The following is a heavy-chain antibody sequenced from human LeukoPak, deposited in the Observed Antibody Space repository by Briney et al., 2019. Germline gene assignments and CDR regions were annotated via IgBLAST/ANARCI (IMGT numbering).Heavy chain of an antibody. Sequence: YXMNWVREAXGXGXEWVSSISSSSTYIYYTDSMKGRFTISRDNAKNSLYLQMNSLRAEDTAVYYCARDSTRFDYWGQGTLVTVSS. J-gene: IGHJ4*02. V-gene: IGHV3-21*01. CDR2: ISSSSTYI. CDR3: ARDSTRFDY. CDR1: YX.